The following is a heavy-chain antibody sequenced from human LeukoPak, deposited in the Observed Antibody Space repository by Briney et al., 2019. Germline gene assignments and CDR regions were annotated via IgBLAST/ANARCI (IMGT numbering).Heavy chain of an antibody. CDR2: ICWNSGSI. V-gene: IGHV3-9*01. CDR1: GFTFDDYA. CDR3: AKGPTYYYGSGSWGGYFDY. J-gene: IGHJ4*02. Sequence: GGSLRLSCAASGFTFDDYAMHWVRQAPGKGLEWVSGICWNSGSIGYADSVKGRFTISRDNAKNSLYLQMNSLRAEDTALYYCAKGPTYYYGSGSWGGYFDYWGQGTLVTVSS. D-gene: IGHD3-10*01.